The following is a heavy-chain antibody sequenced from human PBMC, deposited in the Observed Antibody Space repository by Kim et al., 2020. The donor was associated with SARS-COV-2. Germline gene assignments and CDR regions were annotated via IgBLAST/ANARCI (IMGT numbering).Heavy chain of an antibody. CDR2: IYYSGST. Sequence: SETLSLTCTVSGGSVSNSNYYWSWIRQPPGKGLEWIGYIYYSGSTNYNPSLKSRVTISVDTSKNQFSLKLNSVTAADTAVYYCSRDQNYYASESGHGMDVWGQGTTVTVSS. D-gene: IGHD3-10*01. V-gene: IGHV4-61*01. J-gene: IGHJ6*02. CDR3: SRDQNYYASESGHGMDV. CDR1: GGSVSNSNYY.